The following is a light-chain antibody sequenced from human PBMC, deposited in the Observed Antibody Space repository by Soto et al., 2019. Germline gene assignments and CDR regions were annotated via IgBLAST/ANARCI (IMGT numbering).Light chain of an antibody. CDR1: QDISNS. J-gene: IGKJ4*01. CDR3: QTYNSAPLS. V-gene: IGKV1-27*01. CDR2: AAS. Sequence: DIQMTQSPSSLSASVGDRVTITCRTRQDISNSLAWYQQKPGKVPKVLIYAASILQSGVPARFSGSGSGTDSTLTISSLQPEDVATYYCQTYNSAPLSFGGGTKVEI.